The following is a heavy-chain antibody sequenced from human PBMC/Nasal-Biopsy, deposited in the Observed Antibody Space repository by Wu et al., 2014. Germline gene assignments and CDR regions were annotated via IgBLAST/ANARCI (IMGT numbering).Heavy chain of an antibody. CDR1: GFIFNSYG. Sequence: LRLSCAASGFIFNSYGMHWVRQAPGKGLEWVAVVSFDGNNKYYADSVEGRFTISRDNSKNTLYLQMNSLRPEDTAMYYCAKDRELAYDYGSGSYYTDWGQGTLVTVSS. V-gene: IGHV3-30*18. D-gene: IGHD3-10*01. J-gene: IGHJ4*02. CDR3: AKDRELAYDYGSGSYYTD. CDR2: VSFDGNNK.